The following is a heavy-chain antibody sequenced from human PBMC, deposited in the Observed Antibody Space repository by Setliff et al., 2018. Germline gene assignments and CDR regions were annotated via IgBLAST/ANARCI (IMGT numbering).Heavy chain of an antibody. CDR1: GYTFTGYS. D-gene: IGHD4-17*01. V-gene: IGHV1-46*01. Sequence: ASVKVSCKASGYTFTGYSMHWVRQAPGQGLEWMGIIDPSGDYTNYAQKLQGRVTMTTDTSTSTAYMELRSLRSDDTAVYYCARDSPTVVTHIRAFDIWGQGTMVTVSS. J-gene: IGHJ3*02. CDR3: ARDSPTVVTHIRAFDI. CDR2: IDPSGDYT.